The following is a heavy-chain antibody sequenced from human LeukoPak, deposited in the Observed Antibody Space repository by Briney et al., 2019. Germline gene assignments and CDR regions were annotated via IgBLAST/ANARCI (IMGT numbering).Heavy chain of an antibody. CDR3: ARDRPQWLVQGYFQH. J-gene: IGHJ1*01. D-gene: IGHD6-19*01. Sequence: QPGGSLRLSCAASGFTFSGYWMYWVRQAPGKGLVWVSLINSDGSSTNYADSVKGRFTISRDNSKNTLYLQMNSLRAEDTAVYYCARDRPQWLVQGYFQHWGQGTLVTVSS. CDR2: INSDGSST. V-gene: IGHV3-74*01. CDR1: GFTFSGYW.